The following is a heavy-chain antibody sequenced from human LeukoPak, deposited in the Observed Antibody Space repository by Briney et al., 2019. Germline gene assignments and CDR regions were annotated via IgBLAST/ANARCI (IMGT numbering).Heavy chain of an antibody. CDR1: GFTFSDHY. V-gene: IGHV3-72*01. CDR3: ARDLDYGGNSDAFDI. CDR2: SRKKATRYTT. D-gene: IGHD4-23*01. Sequence: GGSLRLSCAASGFTFSDHYMNWVRHAPGKGLEWVSRSRKKATRYTTAYTAPVKGRFIISRDDSKNSLYLQMNSLKTEDTAVYYCARDLDYGGNSDAFDIWGQRTIVTVSS. J-gene: IGHJ3*02.